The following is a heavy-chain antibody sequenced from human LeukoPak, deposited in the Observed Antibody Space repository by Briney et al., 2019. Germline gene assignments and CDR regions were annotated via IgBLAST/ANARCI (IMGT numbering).Heavy chain of an antibody. D-gene: IGHD2-8*01. J-gene: IGHJ6*02. V-gene: IGHV3-30-3*01. CDR1: GFTFSNYW. CDR3: AREYGSYGMDV. Sequence: GGSLRLSCAASGFTFSNYWVTWVRQAPGKGLEWVAVISYDGSNKYYADSVKGRFTISRDNSKNTLYLQMNSLRAEDTAVYYCAREYGSYGMDVWGQGTTVTVSS. CDR2: ISYDGSNK.